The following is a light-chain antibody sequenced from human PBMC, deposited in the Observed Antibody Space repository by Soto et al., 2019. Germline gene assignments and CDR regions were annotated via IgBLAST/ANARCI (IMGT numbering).Light chain of an antibody. CDR1: QSVVYGSNNNNY. V-gene: IGKV4-1*01. CDR3: QQYVATPIT. J-gene: IGKJ5*01. Sequence: DIVLTQSPDSLAVPLGERAAINCKSSQSVVYGSNNNNYLAWYQQKPGQPPKLLIYWVSIRESGVPDRFTGSGSGTDFTLTISSLQAEDVAVYYCQQYVATPITFGQGTRLEI. CDR2: WVS.